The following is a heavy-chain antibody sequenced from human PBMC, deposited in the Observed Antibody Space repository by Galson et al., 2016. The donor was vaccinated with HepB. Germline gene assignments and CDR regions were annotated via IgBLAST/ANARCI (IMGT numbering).Heavy chain of an antibody. V-gene: IGHV3-30*18. J-gene: IGHJ6*03. CDR1: GFTFSRCG. CDR3: AKDGHPSPIGGSGTFFSYYQYYYVDV. Sequence: SLRLSCAASGFTFSRCGMHWVRQAPGKGLEWVAVISYDGNYKYYADSVKGRFTISRDNSKHTLYLQMNSLRAEDTAVYYCAKDGHPSPIGGSGTFFSYYQYYYVDVWGQGTTVTVSS. CDR2: ISYDGNYK. D-gene: IGHD3-10*01.